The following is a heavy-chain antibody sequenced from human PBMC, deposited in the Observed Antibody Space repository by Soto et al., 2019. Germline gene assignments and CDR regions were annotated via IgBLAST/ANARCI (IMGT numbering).Heavy chain of an antibody. CDR1: GFTFSSYA. CDR2: ISYDGSNK. D-gene: IGHD3-16*01. J-gene: IGHJ2*01. V-gene: IGHV3-30-3*01. Sequence: VGSLRLSCAASGFTFSSYAMHWVRQAPGKGLEWVAVISYDGSNKYYADSVKGRFTISRDNSKNTLYLQMNSLRAEDTAVYYCARDSLGSKRRYFDLWGRGTLVTVSS. CDR3: ARDSLGSKRRYFDL.